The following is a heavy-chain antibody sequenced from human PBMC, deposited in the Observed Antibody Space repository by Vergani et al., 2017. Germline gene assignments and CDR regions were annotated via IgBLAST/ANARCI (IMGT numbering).Heavy chain of an antibody. CDR3: ARGRMVADY. V-gene: IGHV1-2*02. CDR2: INPNSGGT. J-gene: IGHJ4*02. CDR1: GFTFSHS. Sequence: VQMVESGGGLVKPGGSLRLSCVASGFTFSHSMYWVRQAPGQGLEWMGWINPNSGGTNYAQKFQGRVTMTRDTSIRTAYMELSRLRSDDTAVYYCARGRMVADYWGQGTLVTVSS. D-gene: IGHD3-10*01.